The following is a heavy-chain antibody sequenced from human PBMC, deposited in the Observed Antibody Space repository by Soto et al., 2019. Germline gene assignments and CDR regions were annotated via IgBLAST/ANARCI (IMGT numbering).Heavy chain of an antibody. J-gene: IGHJ5*02. CDR2: ITETSAYI. CDR3: ARDRQLVLVWFEP. V-gene: IGHV3-21*01. D-gene: IGHD6-13*01. CDR1: GFTFSSYN. Sequence: EVQLVESGGGLVKPGGSLRLSCVASGFTFSSYNMNWVRQAPGKGLEWLSLITETSAYIFYADSVKGRFTMSTDDAKNAVYLQMDSLRAGDTAMYFCARDRQLVLVWFEPWGQATVVTVSS.